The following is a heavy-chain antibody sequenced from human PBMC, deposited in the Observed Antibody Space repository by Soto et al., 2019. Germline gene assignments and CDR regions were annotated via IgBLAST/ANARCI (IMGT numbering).Heavy chain of an antibody. Sequence: PGGSLRLSCAASGFTFSDYYMSWIRQAPGKGLEWVSYISSSSSYTNYADSVKGRFTISRDNAKNSLYLQMNSLRAEDTAVYYCARDLADYDSSGYYSVYAFDIWGQGTMVTVSS. CDR1: GFTFSDYY. CDR2: ISSSSSYT. J-gene: IGHJ3*02. V-gene: IGHV3-11*05. CDR3: ARDLADYDSSGYYSVYAFDI. D-gene: IGHD3-22*01.